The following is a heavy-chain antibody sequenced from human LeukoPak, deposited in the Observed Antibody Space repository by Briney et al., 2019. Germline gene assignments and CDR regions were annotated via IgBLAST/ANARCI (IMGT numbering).Heavy chain of an antibody. J-gene: IGHJ4*02. CDR3: ATDLSGRQDY. CDR1: GFTFSRYW. CDR2: IDEYGTTI. Sequence: GGSLRLSCAASGFTFSRYWMHWVRQAPGKGLVWVSRIDEYGTTINYADSVKGRLTISRNNAGDTLFLQMNSLRAEGTGVYYCATDLSGRQDYWGQGTLVTVSS. D-gene: IGHD5-12*01. V-gene: IGHV3-74*01.